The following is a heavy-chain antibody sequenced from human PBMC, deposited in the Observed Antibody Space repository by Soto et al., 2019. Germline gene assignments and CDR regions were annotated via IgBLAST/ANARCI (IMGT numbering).Heavy chain of an antibody. CDR1: GYTFTSYD. V-gene: IGHV1-8*01. J-gene: IGHJ4*02. CDR3: ARGSSYDFWSGYYPLLGY. Sequence: GASVKVSCKASGYTFTSYDINWVRQATGQGLEWMGWMNPNSGNTGYAQKFQGRVTMTRNTSISTAYMELSSLRSEDTAVYYCARGSSYDFWSGYYPLLGYWGQGTLVTVSS. D-gene: IGHD3-3*01. CDR2: MNPNSGNT.